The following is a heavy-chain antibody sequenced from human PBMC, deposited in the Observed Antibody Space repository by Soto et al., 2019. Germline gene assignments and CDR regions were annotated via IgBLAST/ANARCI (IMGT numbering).Heavy chain of an antibody. V-gene: IGHV3-30*03. J-gene: IGHJ4*02. D-gene: IGHD1-26*01. CDR1: EFTFSSHL. Sequence: VQLVESGGGVVQPGRSLRLSCVASEFTFSSHLMHWVRQAPGKGLEWVAFISNDGDYKNYADSVKGRFTLSRDNSTDRAYLDIHRLRPEDPALCHCARDAVFSAPYYLDYWGQGALVIVS. CDR2: ISNDGDYK. CDR3: ARDAVFSAPYYLDY.